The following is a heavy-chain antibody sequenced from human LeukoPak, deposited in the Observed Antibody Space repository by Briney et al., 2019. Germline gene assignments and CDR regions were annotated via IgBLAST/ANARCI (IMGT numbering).Heavy chain of an antibody. CDR2: MNPNSGNT. CDR1: GYTFTSYD. Sequence: GASVKVSCKASGYTFTSYDINWVRQATGQGLEWMGWMNPNSGNTGYAQKFQGRVTMTRNTSISTAYMELSSLRSEDTAVYYCARDPRPSYDSSGYFYYPGDYWGQGTLVTVSS. J-gene: IGHJ4*02. V-gene: IGHV1-8*01. D-gene: IGHD3-22*01. CDR3: ARDPRPSYDSSGYFYYPGDY.